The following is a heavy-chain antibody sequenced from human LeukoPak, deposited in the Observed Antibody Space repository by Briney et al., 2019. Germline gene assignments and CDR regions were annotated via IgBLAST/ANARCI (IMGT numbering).Heavy chain of an antibody. CDR1: GFTFSSYA. CDR3: ARASSFGEGAHGFDC. J-gene: IGHJ4*02. D-gene: IGHD3-16*01. V-gene: IGHV3-64*01. CDR2: ISSNGGST. Sequence: LSGGSLRLSCAASGFTFSSYAMHWVRQPPGKGLEYVSAISSNGGSTYYANSVKGRFTISRDNSKNTLYLQMGSLRAEDMAVFYCARASSFGEGAHGFDCRGQGTLVIVSS.